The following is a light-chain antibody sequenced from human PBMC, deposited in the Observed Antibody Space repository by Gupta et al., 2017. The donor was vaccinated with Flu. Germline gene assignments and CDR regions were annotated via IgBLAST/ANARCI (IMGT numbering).Light chain of an antibody. V-gene: IGLV1-51*01. CDR1: NSNIGNTF. Sequence: QSVLTQPPSVSAAQGQSVTISCSGSNSNIGNTFVFWFQQLPGTAPKLLIYDNDKRPSGIPDRFSGSKSGTSATLGITGLQTGDEANYYCGTWDSSLNAGVFGGGTKLTVL. CDR3: GTWDSSLNAGV. CDR2: DND. J-gene: IGLJ2*01.